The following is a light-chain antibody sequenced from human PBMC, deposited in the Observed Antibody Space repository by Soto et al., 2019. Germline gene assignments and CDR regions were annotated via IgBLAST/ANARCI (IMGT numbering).Light chain of an antibody. J-gene: IGKJ4*01. V-gene: IGKV2-28*01. CDR1: QSLLHSNGYNY. CDR2: LGS. Sequence: DIVMTQSPLSLPVTPGEPASISCRSSQSLLHSNGYNYLDWYLQKPGQPPQLLIYLGSNRSSGVPDRFSGSGSGTDFTLKISRVEAEDVGVYYCMQALQTPLTFGGGTNVEIK. CDR3: MQALQTPLT.